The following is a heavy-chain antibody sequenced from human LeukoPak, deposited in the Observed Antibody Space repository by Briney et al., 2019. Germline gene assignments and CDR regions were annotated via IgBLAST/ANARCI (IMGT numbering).Heavy chain of an antibody. Sequence: GGSLRLSSAPSGFALSSYAMSWVREAPGKGLEWVSTISGSDGSTYYADSLKGRFTISRDNSKNTLYLQMNSLRAEDTAVYYCAPLGYCSDTSCSDTDYWGQGTLVTASS. CDR2: ISGSDGST. CDR1: GFALSSYA. D-gene: IGHD2-2*01. J-gene: IGHJ4*02. CDR3: APLGYCSDTSCSDTDY. V-gene: IGHV3-23*01.